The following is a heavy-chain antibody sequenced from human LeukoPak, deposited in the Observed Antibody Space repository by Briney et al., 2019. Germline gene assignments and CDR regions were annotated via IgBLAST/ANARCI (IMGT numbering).Heavy chain of an antibody. CDR1: GYSISSGYY. V-gene: IGHV4-38-2*02. D-gene: IGHD3-16*01. J-gene: IGHJ4*02. CDR2: IYHSGST. Sequence: PSETLSLTCTVSGYSISSGYYWGWIRQPPGKGLEWIGSIYHSGSTYYNPSLKSRVTISVDTSKNQFSLKLSSVTAADTAVYYCASLGELSIDYWGQGTLVTVSS. CDR3: ASLGELSIDY.